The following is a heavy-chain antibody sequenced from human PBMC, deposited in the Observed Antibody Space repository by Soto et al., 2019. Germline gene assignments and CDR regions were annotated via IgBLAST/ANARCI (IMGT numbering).Heavy chain of an antibody. D-gene: IGHD3-3*01. J-gene: IGHJ4*01. CDR1: GFTFSDYY. CDR2: ISGTSAYI. CDR3: AREGPLDIWSGLGLDY. V-gene: IGHV3-11*06. Sequence: PGGSLRLSCAASGFTFSDYYMSWIRQAPGKGLEWVSYISGTSAYINYADSVKGQFTISRDSSTNTLFLQMNTVRPEDTAVYYCAREGPLDIWSGLGLDYWGQGTLVTVSS.